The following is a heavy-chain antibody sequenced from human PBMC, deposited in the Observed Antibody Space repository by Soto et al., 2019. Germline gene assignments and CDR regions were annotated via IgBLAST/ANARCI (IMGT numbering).Heavy chain of an antibody. D-gene: IGHD3-3*01. V-gene: IGHV3-53*02. CDR3: ARSEHAIFGVVPFDS. J-gene: IGHJ4*02. CDR1: GFNVSSNY. CDR2: IYSGGST. Sequence: EVQLVETGGGLIQPGGSLRISCAASGFNVSSNYMSWVRQAPGKGLEWVSFIYSGGSTSYADSVKGRFTISRDNSKNTEYLHMNSLRAEDTAVYYCARSEHAIFGVVPFDSWGQGTLVTVSS.